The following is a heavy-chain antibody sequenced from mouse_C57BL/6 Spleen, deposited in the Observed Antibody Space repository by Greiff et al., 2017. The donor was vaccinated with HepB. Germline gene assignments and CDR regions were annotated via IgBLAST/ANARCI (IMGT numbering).Heavy chain of an antibody. CDR1: GFNIKDDY. CDR3: TYFSWDVVGY. J-gene: IGHJ2*01. Sequence: VQLQQSGAELVRPGASVKLSCTASGFNIKDDYMHWVKQRPEQGLEWIGWIDPENGDTEYASKFQGKATITADTSSNTAYLQLSSLTSEDTAVYYCTYFSWDVVGYWGQGTTLTVSS. D-gene: IGHD4-1*01. CDR2: IDPENGDT. V-gene: IGHV14-4*01.